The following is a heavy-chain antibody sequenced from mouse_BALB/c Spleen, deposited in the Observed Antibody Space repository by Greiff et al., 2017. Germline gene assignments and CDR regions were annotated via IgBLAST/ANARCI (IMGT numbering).Heavy chain of an antibody. CDR1: GYSITSDYA. CDR3: ARHGSSYGGFAY. CDR2: ISYSGST. J-gene: IGHJ3*01. Sequence: EVKLQESGPGLVKPSQSLSLTCTVTGYSITSDYAWNWIRQFPGNKLEWMGYISYSGSTSYNPSLKSRISITRDTSKNQFFLQLNSVTTEDTATYYCARHGSSYGGFAYWGQGTLVTVSA. V-gene: IGHV3-2*02. D-gene: IGHD1-1*01.